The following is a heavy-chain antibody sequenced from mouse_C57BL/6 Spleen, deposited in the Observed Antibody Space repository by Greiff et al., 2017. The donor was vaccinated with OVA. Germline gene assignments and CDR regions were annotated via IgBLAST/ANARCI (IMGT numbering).Heavy chain of an antibody. J-gene: IGHJ2*01. V-gene: IGHV1-50*01. Sequence: QVQLKQPGAELVKPGASVKLSCKASGYTFTSYWMQWVKQRPGQGLEWIGEIDPSDSYTNYNQKFKGKATLTVDTSSSTAYMQLSSLTSEDSAVYYCARRDGYDGYYFDYWGKGTTLTVAS. CDR3: ARRDGYDGYYFDY. CDR2: IDPSDSYT. CDR1: GYTFTSYW. D-gene: IGHD2-2*01.